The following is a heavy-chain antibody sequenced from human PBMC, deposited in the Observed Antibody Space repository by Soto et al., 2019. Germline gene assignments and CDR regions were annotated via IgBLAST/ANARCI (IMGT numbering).Heavy chain of an antibody. V-gene: IGHV1-2*04. Sequence: ASVKVSCKASGYTFTGYYMHWVRQAPGQGLEWMGWINPNSGGTNYAQKFQGWVTMTRDTSISTAYMELSRLRSDDTAVYYCARDTTYNGNYGDYYYGMDVCGQXTTVTVSS. CDR2: INPNSGGT. CDR1: GYTFTGYY. CDR3: ARDTTYNGNYGDYYYGMDV. J-gene: IGHJ6*02. D-gene: IGHD1-7*01.